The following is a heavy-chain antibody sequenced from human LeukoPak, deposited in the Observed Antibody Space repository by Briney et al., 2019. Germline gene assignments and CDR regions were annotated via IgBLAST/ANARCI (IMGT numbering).Heavy chain of an antibody. Sequence: SETLSLTCTVSGGSLSSGGSYWSWIRQHPGKGLEWIGYIYYSGSTYYNPSLKSRVTISVDTSKNQFSLKLSSVTAADTAVYYCARATAPDDFWSGYYLGSYYYYYMDVWGKGTTVTVSS. J-gene: IGHJ6*03. CDR3: ARATAPDDFWSGYYLGSYYYYYMDV. CDR2: IYYSGST. V-gene: IGHV4-31*03. CDR1: GGSLSSGGSY. D-gene: IGHD3-3*01.